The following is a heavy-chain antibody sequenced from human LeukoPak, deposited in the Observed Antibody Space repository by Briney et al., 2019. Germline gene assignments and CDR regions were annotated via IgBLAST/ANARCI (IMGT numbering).Heavy chain of an antibody. CDR3: ARGFWSGLPSGLAYMDV. CDR1: GGTFSSYA. V-gene: IGHV1-69*01. CDR2: IIPIFGTA. J-gene: IGHJ6*03. D-gene: IGHD3-3*01. Sequence: SVKVSCKASGGTFSSYAISWVRQAPGQGPEWMGGIIPIFGTANYAQKFQGRVTITADESTSTAYMELSSLRSEDTAVYYCARGFWSGLPSGLAYMDVWGKGTTVTVSS.